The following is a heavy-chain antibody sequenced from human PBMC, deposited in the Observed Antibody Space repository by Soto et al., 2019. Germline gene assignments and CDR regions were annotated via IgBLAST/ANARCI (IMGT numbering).Heavy chain of an antibody. D-gene: IGHD4-17*01. J-gene: IGHJ5*02. V-gene: IGHV4-30-4*01. CDR1: GCSISSGDYY. CDR3: ARVLPTVVTRAWFDP. Sequence: QVQLQESGPGLVKPSQTLSLTCTVSGCSISSGDYYWSWIRQPPGKGLEWIGYIYYSGSTYYNPSLKSRVTISVDTSTNQCSLKLSSVTAADTAVYYCARVLPTVVTRAWFDPWGQGTLVTVSS. CDR2: IYYSGST.